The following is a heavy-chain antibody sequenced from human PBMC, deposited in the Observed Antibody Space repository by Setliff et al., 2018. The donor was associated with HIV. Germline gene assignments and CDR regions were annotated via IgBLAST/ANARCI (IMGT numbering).Heavy chain of an antibody. CDR1: GFTFSSYS. Sequence: GSLRLSCAASGFTFSSYSMNWVRQAPGKGLEWVSSISSSSSYIYYADLVKGRFTISRDNAKNSLYLQMNSLRAEDTAVYYCARDPGVAALDYWGQGTLVTVSS. D-gene: IGHD2-15*01. J-gene: IGHJ4*02. V-gene: IGHV3-21*01. CDR2: ISSSSSYI. CDR3: ARDPGVAALDY.